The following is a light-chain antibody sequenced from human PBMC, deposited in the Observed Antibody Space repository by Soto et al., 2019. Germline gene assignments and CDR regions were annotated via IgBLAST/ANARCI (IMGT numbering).Light chain of an antibody. CDR2: AAS. Sequence: DIQMTQSLSSRSASVGDRVTITCRASQSISSYLNWYQQKPGKAPKLLIYAASSLQSGVPSRFSGSGSGTDFTLTISSLQPEDFATHYCQQSYSTPYTFGQATRLENK. V-gene: IGKV1-39*01. CDR1: QSISSY. J-gene: IGKJ5*01. CDR3: QQSYSTPYT.